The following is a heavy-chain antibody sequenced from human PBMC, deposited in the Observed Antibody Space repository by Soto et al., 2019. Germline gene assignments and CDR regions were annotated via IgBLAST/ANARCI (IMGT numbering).Heavy chain of an antibody. J-gene: IGHJ5*02. CDR3: ARGVYCSGASCRWFDP. CDR2: IHYTGST. D-gene: IGHD2-15*01. Sequence: TSETLSLTCTVSRGSITSSSYYWGWIRQPPGKGLEWIGYIHYTGSTNCNPSLRSPVTISVDTSKNQFSLKLSSVTAADTAVYYCARGVYCSGASCRWFDPWGQGTLVTVSS. V-gene: IGHV4-61*05. CDR1: RGSITSSSYY.